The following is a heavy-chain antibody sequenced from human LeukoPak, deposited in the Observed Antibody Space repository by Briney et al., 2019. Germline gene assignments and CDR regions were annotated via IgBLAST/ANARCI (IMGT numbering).Heavy chain of an antibody. V-gene: IGHV4-61*01. Sequence: KASETLSLTCTVSGGSVSSGSYYWSWIRQPPGKGLEWIGYIYYSGSTNYNPSLKSRVTISVDASKNQFSLKLSSVTAADTAVYYCARAPIVVVPAGRETAVGWFDPWGQGTLVTVSS. J-gene: IGHJ5*02. CDR1: GGSVSSGSYY. CDR3: ARAPIVVVPAGRETAVGWFDP. D-gene: IGHD2-2*01. CDR2: IYYSGST.